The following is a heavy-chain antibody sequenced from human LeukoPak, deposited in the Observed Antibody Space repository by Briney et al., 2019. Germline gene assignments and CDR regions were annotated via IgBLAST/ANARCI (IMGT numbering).Heavy chain of an antibody. D-gene: IGHD3-10*01. CDR3: ARGGEFDVFDI. J-gene: IGHJ3*02. CDR1: GVSVDAYQ. V-gene: IGHV4-59*02. CDR2: VYYTGYT. Sequence: SETLSLTCAVSGVSVDAYQWNWIRQPPGKGLEWIGYVYYTGYTNYKPSLQGQVAISIDTSNNQFSLKLTSVTPADTATYYCARGGEFDVFDIWGQGRAVTVSS.